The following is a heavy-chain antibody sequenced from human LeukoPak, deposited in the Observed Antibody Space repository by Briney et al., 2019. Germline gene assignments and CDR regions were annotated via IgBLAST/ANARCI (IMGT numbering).Heavy chain of an antibody. V-gene: IGHV1-69-2*01. CDR2: VDPKNGET. CDR3: ATTTDRTGSRWHYYMDV. CDR1: GYTFTDYY. Sequence: ASVKVSCKASGYTFTDYYIHWVQQAPGKGLQWMGRVDPKNGETLYAETFQARVTITVDRSTDTAHMELSRLTSDDTAVFYCATTTDRTGSRWHYYMDVWGKGTTVIVSS. D-gene: IGHD5-24*01. J-gene: IGHJ6*03.